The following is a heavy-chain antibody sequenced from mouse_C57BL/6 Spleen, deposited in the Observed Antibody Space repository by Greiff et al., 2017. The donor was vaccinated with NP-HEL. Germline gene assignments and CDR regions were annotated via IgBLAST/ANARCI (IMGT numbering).Heavy chain of an antibody. Sequence: VQLQQSGAELVRPGASVKLSCTASGFNIKDYYMHWVKQRPEQGLEWIGRIDPEDGDTEYAPKFQGKATMTADTSSNTAYLQLSSLTSEDTAVYYCTPYGSSYDWYFDVWGTGTTVTVSS. J-gene: IGHJ1*03. CDR3: TPYGSSYDWYFDV. CDR2: IDPEDGDT. V-gene: IGHV14-1*01. D-gene: IGHD1-1*01. CDR1: GFNIKDYY.